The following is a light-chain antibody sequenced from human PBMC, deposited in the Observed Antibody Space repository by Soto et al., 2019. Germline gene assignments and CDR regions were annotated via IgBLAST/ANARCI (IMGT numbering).Light chain of an antibody. J-gene: IGKJ1*01. Sequence: DIQMTQSPSSLSGSVGDRVTITCRASQTISSWLAWYHQKPGKAPKLLIYAASSLQSGVPSRFSGSGSGTEFTLTISSLQSEDFAVYYCQQYNNWPLWTFGQGTKVDI. V-gene: IGKV1-5*01. CDR1: QTISSW. CDR3: QQYNNWPLWT. CDR2: AAS.